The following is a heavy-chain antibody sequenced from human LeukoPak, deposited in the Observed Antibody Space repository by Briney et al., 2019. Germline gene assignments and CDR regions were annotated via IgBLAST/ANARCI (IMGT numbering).Heavy chain of an antibody. CDR2: IRSYSSYI. CDR3: ARDRAGTAMPMISYYYYYMDV. J-gene: IGHJ6*03. Sequence: SGGSLRLSCAASGFTFDTYNFNWVRQAPGKGLEWVASIRSYSSYIHYADSVKGRFTISRDNAKNSLYLQMNSLRAEDTAVYYCARDRAGTAMPMISYYYYYMDVWGKGTTVTVSS. D-gene: IGHD5-18*01. V-gene: IGHV3-21*01. CDR1: GFTFDTYN.